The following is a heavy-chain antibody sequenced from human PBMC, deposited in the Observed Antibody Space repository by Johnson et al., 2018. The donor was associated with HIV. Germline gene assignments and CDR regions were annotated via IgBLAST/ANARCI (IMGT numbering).Heavy chain of an antibody. CDR1: GFTFSSYG. D-gene: IGHD1-26*01. V-gene: IGHV3-30*03. Sequence: QVQLVESGGGLVQPGGSLRLSCAASGFTFSSYGMHWVRQAPGKGLEWVAVISYDGSNKYYADSVKGRFTISRDNSKNTLYLQMTSLRAEDTAVYYCARGDGATGYHDAFDIWGQGTMVTVSS. CDR3: ARGDGATGYHDAFDI. J-gene: IGHJ3*02. CDR2: ISYDGSNK.